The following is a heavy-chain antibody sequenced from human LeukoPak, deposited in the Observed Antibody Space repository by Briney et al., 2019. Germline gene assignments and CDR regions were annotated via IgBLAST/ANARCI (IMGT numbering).Heavy chain of an antibody. CDR2: ISYDGSNR. J-gene: IGHJ4*02. D-gene: IGHD6-6*01. CDR3: AKGWDSSGY. CDR1: GFAFSSYG. Sequence: GGSLRLSCAASGFAFSSYGMHWVRQAPGKGLEWVAVISYDGSNRYYADSVKGRFTISRDNSKNTLYLQMNSLRAEDTAVYYCAKGWDSSGYWGQGTLVTVSS. V-gene: IGHV3-30*18.